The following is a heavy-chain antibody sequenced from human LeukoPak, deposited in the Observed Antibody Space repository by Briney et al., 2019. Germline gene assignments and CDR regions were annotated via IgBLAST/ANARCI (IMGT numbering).Heavy chain of an antibody. CDR3: AREGLDESRQIYYYGMDV. V-gene: IGHV1-69*04. J-gene: IGHJ6*02. CDR1: GGTFSSRYG. Sequence: SVKVSCKASGGTFSSRYGISWVRQAPGQGLEWMGRIVPLLPTAYYEQKFQGRVTTTADKSTDTVYMELSNLRSEDTAVYYCAREGLDESRQIYYYGMDVWGQGTTVTVSS. D-gene: IGHD3-22*01. CDR2: IVPLLPTA.